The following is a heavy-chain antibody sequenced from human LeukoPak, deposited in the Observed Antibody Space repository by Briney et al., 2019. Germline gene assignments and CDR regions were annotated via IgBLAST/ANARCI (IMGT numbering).Heavy chain of an antibody. CDR1: GFTFSNCC. V-gene: IGHV3-74*01. J-gene: IGHJ4*02. D-gene: IGHD2-15*01. Sequence: GGSLRLSCAASGFTFSNCCMHWVRQAPRKGLVWVSRISTDGYTTDYADFVQGRFTASRDNTKNTWSLEMNSLRAEDTAVYYCVVGGSPGYWGQGTLVTVSS. CDR3: VVGGSPGY. CDR2: ISTDGYTT.